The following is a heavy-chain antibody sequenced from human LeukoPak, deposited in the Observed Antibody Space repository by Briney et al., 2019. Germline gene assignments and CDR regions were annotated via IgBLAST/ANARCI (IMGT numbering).Heavy chain of an antibody. CDR3: ARDGGYSGYDADC. CDR1: GFTFSTHS. J-gene: IGHJ4*02. D-gene: IGHD5-12*01. Sequence: PGGSLRLSCAASGFTFSTHSMKWVRQAPGKGLEWVSYISDSSAMYYADSVRGRFTISRENDKNSLFLQMNSLRAEDTAVYYCARDGGYSGYDADCWGQGTLVTVSS. V-gene: IGHV3-48*01. CDR2: ISDSSAM.